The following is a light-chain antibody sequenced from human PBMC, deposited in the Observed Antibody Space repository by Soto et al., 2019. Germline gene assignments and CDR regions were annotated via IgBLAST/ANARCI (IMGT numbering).Light chain of an antibody. CDR3: QQYGSSLLCT. J-gene: IGKJ3*01. CDR1: QSVSSSY. V-gene: IGKV3-20*01. CDR2: GAS. Sequence: EIVLTQSPGTLSLSPGERATLSCRASQSVSSSYLAWYQQKPGQAPRLLIYGASSRATGIPDRFSGSGSGTVFTLTISRLEPEDFAVYYCQQYGSSLLCTFGPGTKVDIK.